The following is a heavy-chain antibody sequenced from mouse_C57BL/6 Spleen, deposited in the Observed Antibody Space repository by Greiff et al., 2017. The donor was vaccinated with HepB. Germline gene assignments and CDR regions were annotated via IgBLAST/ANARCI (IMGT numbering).Heavy chain of an antibody. D-gene: IGHD1-1*01. CDR3: ARYYGSSYRWYFDV. J-gene: IGHJ1*03. V-gene: IGHV1-64*01. CDR1: GYTFTSYW. CDR2: IHPNSGST. Sequence: QVQLQQPGAELVKPGASVKLSCKASGYTFTSYWMHWVKQRPGQGLEWIGMIHPNSGSTNYNEKFKSKATLTVDKSSSTAYMQLSSLTSEDSAVYYCARYYGSSYRWYFDVWGTGTTVTVSS.